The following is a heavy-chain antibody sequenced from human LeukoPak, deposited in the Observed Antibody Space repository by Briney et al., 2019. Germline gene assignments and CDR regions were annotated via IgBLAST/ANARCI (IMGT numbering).Heavy chain of an antibody. CDR1: GFTFSSYS. CDR3: AKAGRSTAYFDY. CDR2: ISGSGGST. J-gene: IGHJ4*02. Sequence: GGSLRLSCAASGFTFSSYSMNWVRQAPGKGLEWVSAISGSGGSTYYADSVKGRFTISRDNSKNTLYLQMNSLRAEDTAVYYCAKAGRSTAYFDYWGQGTLVTVSS. D-gene: IGHD4-17*01. V-gene: IGHV3-23*01.